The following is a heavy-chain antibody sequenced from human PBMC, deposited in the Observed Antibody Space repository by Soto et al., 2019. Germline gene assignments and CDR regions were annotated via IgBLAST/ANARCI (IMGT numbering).Heavy chain of an antibody. CDR3: ASAQGSGFLVS. J-gene: IGHJ4*02. V-gene: IGHV4-30-4*01. Sequence: QVQLQESGPGLVKPSQTLSLTCTVSGGSISSGDYYWSWIRQPPGKGLEWIGYIYYSGSTYYNPATQTRVTISVDTSKNQFSLKLSSVAAADTAVYYCASAQGSGFLVSWGQGTLVTVSS. D-gene: IGHD3-10*01. CDR1: GGSISSGDYY. CDR2: IYYSGST.